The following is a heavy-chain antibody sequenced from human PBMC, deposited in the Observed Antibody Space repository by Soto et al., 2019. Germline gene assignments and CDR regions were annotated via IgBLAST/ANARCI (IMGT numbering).Heavy chain of an antibody. CDR1: GGSFSCYY. J-gene: IGHJ6*02. Sequence: SETLSLTCAVYGGSFSCYYLSWIRKPPGKGLEWIGEINHSGSTNYNPSLKSRVTISVDTSKNQFSLKLSSVTAADTAVYYCARVTGRYYYGMDVWGQGTTVTVS. CDR2: INHSGST. V-gene: IGHV4-34*01. CDR3: ARVTGRYYYGMDV.